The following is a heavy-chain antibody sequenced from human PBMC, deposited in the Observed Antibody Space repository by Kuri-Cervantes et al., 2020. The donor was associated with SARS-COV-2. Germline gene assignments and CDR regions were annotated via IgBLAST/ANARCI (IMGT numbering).Heavy chain of an antibody. CDR3: ARGVPYYFDGTVSLRYYLDY. Sequence: ASVKVSCKTSGYNSNVYGVTWVRQAPGQGLEWMGWASAYGGTPTYAQKFQGRVTFSTDTFTTTSYMELRSLRSDDTAVYYCARGVPYYFDGTVSLRYYLDYWGQGTLVTVSS. V-gene: IGHV1-18*01. CDR2: ASAYGGTP. J-gene: IGHJ4*02. D-gene: IGHD3-22*01. CDR1: GYNSNVYG.